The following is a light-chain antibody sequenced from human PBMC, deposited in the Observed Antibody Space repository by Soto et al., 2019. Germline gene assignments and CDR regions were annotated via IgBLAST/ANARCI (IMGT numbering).Light chain of an antibody. CDR1: QSISSY. CDR2: TAS. Sequence: DIQMTQSPSSLSASVGDRVTITCRASQSISSYLNWYQQKPGKAPNLLIYTASSLESGVPSRFSGSGSGTDFTLTISSLQTEDVAVYYCQQYYTPPRTFGHGTKVDIK. J-gene: IGKJ1*01. V-gene: IGKV1-39*01. CDR3: QQYYTPPRT.